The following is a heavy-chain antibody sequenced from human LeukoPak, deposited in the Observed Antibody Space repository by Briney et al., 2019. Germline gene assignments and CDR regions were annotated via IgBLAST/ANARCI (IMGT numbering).Heavy chain of an antibody. J-gene: IGHJ5*02. D-gene: IGHD3-10*01. CDR2: IYPGDSDT. CDR3: ARQEGSYGPGLGWFDP. Sequence: GESLKISCKGSGYSFTSYWIGWVRQMPGKGLEWMGIIYPGDSDTRYSPSFQGQVTISADKSISTAYLQWSSLKASDTAMYYCARQEGSYGPGLGWFDPWGQGTLATVSS. V-gene: IGHV5-51*01. CDR1: GYSFTSYW.